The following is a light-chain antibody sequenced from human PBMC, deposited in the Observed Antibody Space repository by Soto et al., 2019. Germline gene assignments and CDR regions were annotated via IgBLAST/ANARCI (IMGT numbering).Light chain of an antibody. V-gene: IGKV4-1*01. Sequence: TLSPPSRAVPPVERGTINCKSSQRLSSNSENLLAWFQHRPGQPPKILIYGASARESGIPDRFSGSGSGTDFTLTISSLQPEDVAVYYCQQYYSCPNTFGEGTRLDI. CDR2: GAS. CDR1: QRLSSNSENL. CDR3: QQYYSCPNT. J-gene: IGKJ5*01.